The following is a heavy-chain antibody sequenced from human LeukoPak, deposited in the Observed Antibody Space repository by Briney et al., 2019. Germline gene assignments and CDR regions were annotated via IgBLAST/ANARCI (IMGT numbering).Heavy chain of an antibody. CDR3: AELGITMIGGV. D-gene: IGHD3-10*02. CDR1: GFTFSDYY. CDR2: ISTGGSTI. Sequence: GGSLRLSCAASGFTFSDYYMTWIRQAPGKGLEWVSCISTGGSTIYYADSVKGRFTISRDNAKNSLYLQMNSLRAEDTAVYYCAELGITMIGGVWGKGTTVTISS. J-gene: IGHJ6*04. V-gene: IGHV3-11*04.